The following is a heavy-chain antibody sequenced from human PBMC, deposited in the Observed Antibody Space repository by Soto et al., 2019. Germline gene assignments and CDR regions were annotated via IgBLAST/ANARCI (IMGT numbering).Heavy chain of an antibody. J-gene: IGHJ4*02. Sequence: GASVKVSCKASGGTFSSYAISWVRQAPGQGLEWMGGIIPIFGTANYAQKFQGRVTITADESTSTAYMELSSLRSEDTAVYYCARGIWFGELHYYFDYWGQGTLVTVSS. CDR3: ARGIWFGELHYYFDY. V-gene: IGHV1-69*13. CDR2: IIPIFGTA. D-gene: IGHD3-10*01. CDR1: GGTFSSYA.